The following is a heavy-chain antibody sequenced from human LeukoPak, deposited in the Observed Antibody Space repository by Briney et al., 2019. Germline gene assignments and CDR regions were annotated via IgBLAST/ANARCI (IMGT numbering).Heavy chain of an antibody. CDR2: ISAYNGNT. CDR1: GYTFTSYG. CDR3: AREGVELGYCSSTSCYRFDY. V-gene: IGHV1-18*01. J-gene: IGHJ4*02. Sequence: ASVKVSCKASGYTFTSYGISWVRQAPGQGLEWMGWISAYNGNTNYAQKLQGRVTMTTDTSTSTAYMELSSLRSEDTAVYYCAREGVELGYCSSTSCYRFDYWGQGTLVTVSS. D-gene: IGHD2-2*01.